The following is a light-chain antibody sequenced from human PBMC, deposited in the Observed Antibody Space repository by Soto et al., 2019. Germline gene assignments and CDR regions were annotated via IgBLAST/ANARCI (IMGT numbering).Light chain of an antibody. CDR3: QQYFTSPWT. J-gene: IGKJ1*01. V-gene: IGKV4-1*01. CDR1: QNIFDRAKNKNY. Sequence: DIVMTQSPDSLAVSLGERATFNCKSSQNIFDRAKNKNYLAWYQQKSGQPPKLLIYWASLREPGVPDRFTGSGSGTDFTLTISSLHAEDVAVYYCQQYFTSPWTFGQGTKVEI. CDR2: WAS.